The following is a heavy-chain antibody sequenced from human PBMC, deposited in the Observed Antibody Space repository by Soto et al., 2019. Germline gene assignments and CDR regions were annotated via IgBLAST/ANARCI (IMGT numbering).Heavy chain of an antibody. Sequence: GVSPGLSCSASGFTFSIYSMHWVRQAPGKGLEYVSSISTDGGNTHYADSVKGRFTISRDNSKNTVYLQMSSLRAEDTAVYYCVKGEYYYDSSGYYPFDYWGQGT. D-gene: IGHD3-22*01. CDR1: GFTFSIYS. CDR2: ISTDGGNT. CDR3: VKGEYYYDSSGYYPFDY. J-gene: IGHJ4*02. V-gene: IGHV3-64D*06.